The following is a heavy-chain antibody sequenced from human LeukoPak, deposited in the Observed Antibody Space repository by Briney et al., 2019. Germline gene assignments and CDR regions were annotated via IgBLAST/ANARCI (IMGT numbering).Heavy chain of an antibody. V-gene: IGHV3-7*01. D-gene: IGHD1-1*01. CDR2: IKEDGSMK. CDR1: GFTFSNSW. Sequence: GGSLRLSCAASGFTFSNSWMNWVRQAPGKGPEWVANIKEDGSMKYYVDSVKGRFTISRDNAKNSLFLQMNSLRVEDTAVYYCARDFRSTGGAIWGQGTTVIVSS. CDR3: ARDFRSTGGAI. J-gene: IGHJ6*02.